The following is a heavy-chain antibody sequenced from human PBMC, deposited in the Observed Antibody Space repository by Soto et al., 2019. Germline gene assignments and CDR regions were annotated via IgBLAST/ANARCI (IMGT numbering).Heavy chain of an antibody. Sequence: GGSLRLSCAASGFTFSSYWMHWVRQARGRGLVWVSRINSDGSSTSYADSVKGRFTISRDNAKNTLYLQMNSLRAEDTAVYYCAREIEEYRVYDYYYIHVWGQRTTV. CDR3: AREIEEYRVYDYYYIHV. V-gene: IGHV3-74*01. J-gene: IGHJ6*03. CDR2: INSDGSST. D-gene: IGHD5-18*01. CDR1: GFTFSSYW.